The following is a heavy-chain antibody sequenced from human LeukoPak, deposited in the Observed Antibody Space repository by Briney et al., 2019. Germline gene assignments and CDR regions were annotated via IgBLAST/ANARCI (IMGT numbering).Heavy chain of an antibody. Sequence: PSETLSLTCTVSGGCISSYYWSWIRQPPGKGLEWIGYIYYSGSTNYNPSLKSRVTISVDTSKNQFSLKLSSVTAADTAVYYCARVGYSYGYLAFDIWGQGTMVTVSS. CDR3: ARVGYSYGYLAFDI. CDR1: GGCISSYY. J-gene: IGHJ3*02. D-gene: IGHD5-18*01. V-gene: IGHV4-59*01. CDR2: IYYSGST.